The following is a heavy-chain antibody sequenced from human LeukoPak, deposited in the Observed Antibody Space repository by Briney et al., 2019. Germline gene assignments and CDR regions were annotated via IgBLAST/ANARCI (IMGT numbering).Heavy chain of an antibody. V-gene: IGHV1-2*02. CDR1: GYTFTGYY. CDR3: ARGYSSGAYYYYMDV. J-gene: IGHJ6*03. CDR2: INPNSGGT. Sequence: ASVKVSCKASGYTFTGYYMHWVRQAPGQGLEWMGWINPNSGGTNYAQKFQGRVTMTRDTSISTAYMELSRLRSDDTAVYYCARGYSSGAYYYYMDVWGKGTTVTVSS. D-gene: IGHD3-10*01.